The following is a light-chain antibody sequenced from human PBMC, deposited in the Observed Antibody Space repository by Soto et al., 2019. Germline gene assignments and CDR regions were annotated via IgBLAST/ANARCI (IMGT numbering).Light chain of an antibody. V-gene: IGKV1-39*01. J-gene: IGKJ2*01. CDR3: QQSYSVPYT. CDR1: QTISTY. Sequence: DGQMTQSPLSLSASVGDRVTITCRASQTISTYLNWYQQKPGKAPELLIFAASTLQSGVPSRFSGSGSGTDFTLAISSLQPEDFAAYYCQQSYSVPYTIGQGTELEI. CDR2: AAS.